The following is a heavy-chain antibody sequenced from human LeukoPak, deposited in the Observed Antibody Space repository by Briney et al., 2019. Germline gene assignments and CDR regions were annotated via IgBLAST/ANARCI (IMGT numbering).Heavy chain of an antibody. CDR2: ISYDGSNK. CDR1: GFTFSSYA. V-gene: IGHV3-30*04. J-gene: IGHJ4*02. CDR3: ARSVTDYGGNSYFDY. D-gene: IGHD4-23*01. Sequence: GGSLRLSCAASGFTFSSYAMHWVRQAPGKGLEWVAVISYDGSNKYYADSVKGRFTISRDNSKNTLYLQVNSLRAEDTAVYYCARSVTDYGGNSYFDYWGQGTLVTVSS.